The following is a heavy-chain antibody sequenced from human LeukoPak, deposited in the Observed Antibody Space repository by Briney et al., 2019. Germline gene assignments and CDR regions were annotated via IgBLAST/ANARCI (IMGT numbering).Heavy chain of an antibody. CDR2: ISSSSSYI. J-gene: IGHJ4*02. CDR1: GFTFSSYE. Sequence: GGSLRLSCAASGFTFSSYEMNWVRQAPGKGLEWVSYISSSSSYIYYADSVKGRFTISRDNAKNSLYLQMNSLRAEDTAVYYCAREGLWFGELGHFFDYWGQGTLVTVSS. D-gene: IGHD3-10*01. V-gene: IGHV3-21*05. CDR3: AREGLWFGELGHFFDY.